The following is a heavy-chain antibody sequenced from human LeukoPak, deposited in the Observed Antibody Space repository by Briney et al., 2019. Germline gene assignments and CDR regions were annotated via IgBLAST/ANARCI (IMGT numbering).Heavy chain of an antibody. D-gene: IGHD3-10*01. V-gene: IGHV4-59*08. J-gene: IGHJ5*02. CDR1: GGSISSYY. CDR2: IYYSGST. CDR3: ARHVLLWLGELSLWLDP. Sequence: PSETLSLTCTVSGGSISSYYWSWIRQPPGKGLEWIGYIYYSGSTNYNPSLKSRVTISVDTSKNQFSLKLSSETPADTAVYHCARHVLLWLGELSLWLDPWAQRPLLRVSS.